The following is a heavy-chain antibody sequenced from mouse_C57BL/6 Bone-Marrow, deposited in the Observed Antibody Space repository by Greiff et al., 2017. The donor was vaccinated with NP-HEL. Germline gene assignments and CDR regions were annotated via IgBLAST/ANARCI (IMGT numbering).Heavy chain of an antibody. J-gene: IGHJ4*01. D-gene: IGHD1-1*01. CDR3: ARGGIYYYGSSYNAMDY. CDR1: GYAFSSYW. CDR2: IYPGDGDT. Sequence: VKLMESGAELVKPGASVKISCKASGYAFSSYWMNWVKQRPGKGLEWIGQIYPGDGDTNYNGKVKGKATLTADKSSSTAYMQLSSLTSEDSAVYFCARGGIYYYGSSYNAMDYWGQGTSVTVSS. V-gene: IGHV1-80*01.